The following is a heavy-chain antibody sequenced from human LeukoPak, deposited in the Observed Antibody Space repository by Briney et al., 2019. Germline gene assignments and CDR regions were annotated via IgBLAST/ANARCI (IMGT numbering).Heavy chain of an antibody. D-gene: IGHD6-19*01. CDR3: ARSRYSSGWYLWGFDY. CDR2: INPNSGGT. J-gene: IGHJ4*02. Sequence: ASVKVSCKASGYTFTGYYMHWVRQAPGQGLEWMGWINPNSGGTKYSQKFQGRVTITRDTSASTAYMELSSLRSEDTAVYYCARSRYSSGWYLWGFDYWGQGTLVTVSS. CDR1: GYTFTGYY. V-gene: IGHV1-2*02.